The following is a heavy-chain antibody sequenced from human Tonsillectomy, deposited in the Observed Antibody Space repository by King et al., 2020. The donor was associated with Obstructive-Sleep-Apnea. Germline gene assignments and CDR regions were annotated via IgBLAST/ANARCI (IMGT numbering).Heavy chain of an antibody. Sequence: VQLVESGGGLVQPGGSLRLSCAASGITLSTYAMSWVRQAPGKGLEWVSSISGRGDITYYADSVKGRFIISRDNSKNTVYLQMNSLRVEDTAVYYCASPPGRNIDYWGQGTLVTVSS. V-gene: IGHV3-23*04. CDR1: GITLSTYA. CDR2: ISGRGDIT. CDR3: ASPPGRNIDY. J-gene: IGHJ4*02. D-gene: IGHD3-10*01.